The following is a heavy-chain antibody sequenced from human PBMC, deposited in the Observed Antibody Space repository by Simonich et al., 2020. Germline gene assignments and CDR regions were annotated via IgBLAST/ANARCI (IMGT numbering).Heavy chain of an antibody. CDR3: AGGVYCSSTSCSTYYYYGMDV. CDR1: GFTFSSYS. J-gene: IGHJ6*02. Sequence: EVQLVESGGCLVKPGGSLRLSCAASGFTFSSYSMNWVRQAPGKGLEWVSSISSSSSYIYYADSVKGRFTNSRDNAKNSLYLQMNSLRAEDTAVYYCAGGVYCSSTSCSTYYYYGMDVWGQGTTVTVSS. V-gene: IGHV3-21*01. D-gene: IGHD2-2*01. CDR2: ISSSSSYI.